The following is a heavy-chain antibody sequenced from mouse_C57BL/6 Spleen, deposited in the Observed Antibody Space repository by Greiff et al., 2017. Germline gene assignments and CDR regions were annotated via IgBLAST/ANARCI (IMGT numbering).Heavy chain of an antibody. CDR3: ARGGTVVAPGYYAMDY. D-gene: IGHD1-1*01. J-gene: IGHJ4*01. Sequence: VQLQQPGAELVKPGASVKLSCKASGYTFTSYWMHWVKQRPGQGLEWIGMIHPNSGSTNYNEKFKSKATLTVDKSSSTAYMQLSRLTSEDSAVYYCARGGTVVAPGYYAMDYWGQGTSVTVSS. CDR1: GYTFTSYW. V-gene: IGHV1-64*01. CDR2: IHPNSGST.